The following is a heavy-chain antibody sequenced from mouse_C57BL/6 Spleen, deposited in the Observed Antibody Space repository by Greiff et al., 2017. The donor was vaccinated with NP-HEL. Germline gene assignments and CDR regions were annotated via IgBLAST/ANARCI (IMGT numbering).Heavy chain of an antibody. CDR3: AIYDYDGYYFDY. CDR2: IYPGDGDT. Sequence: QVQLQQSGPELVKPGASVKISCKASGYAFSSSWMNWVKQRPGQGLEWIGRIYPGDGDTNYNGKFKGKATLTADKSSSTAYMQLSSLTSEDSAVYFCAIYDYDGYYFDYWGQGTTLTVSS. CDR1: GYAFSSSW. V-gene: IGHV1-82*01. J-gene: IGHJ2*01. D-gene: IGHD2-4*01.